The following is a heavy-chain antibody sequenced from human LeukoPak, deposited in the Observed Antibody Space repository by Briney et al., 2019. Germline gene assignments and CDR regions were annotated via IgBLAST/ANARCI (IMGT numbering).Heavy chain of an antibody. V-gene: IGHV3-21*01. D-gene: IGHD5-24*01. Sequence: PGGSLRLSCAASGFTFSSYSMNWVRQAPGKGLEWVSSISSSSSYIYYEDSVKGRFTISGDNAKNSLYLQMNSLRAEDTAVYYCARGRNELPNWGQGTLVTVSS. J-gene: IGHJ4*02. CDR1: GFTFSSYS. CDR3: ARGRNELPN. CDR2: ISSSSSYI.